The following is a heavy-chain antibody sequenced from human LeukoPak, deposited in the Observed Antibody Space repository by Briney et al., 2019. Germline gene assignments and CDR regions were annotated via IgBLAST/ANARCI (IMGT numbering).Heavy chain of an antibody. Sequence: ASVNVSCTASGYTSIRYYIHWLRHAPGQGLEWMGWINANSGGTNYAQKFQGRVTMTSHTSISTAYMELSSLRSDDTAVYFCARVGVEATATFDYWGQGTLVTVSS. D-gene: IGHD1-26*01. CDR3: ARVGVEATATFDY. CDR2: INANSGGT. V-gene: IGHV1-2*02. J-gene: IGHJ4*02. CDR1: GYTSIRYY.